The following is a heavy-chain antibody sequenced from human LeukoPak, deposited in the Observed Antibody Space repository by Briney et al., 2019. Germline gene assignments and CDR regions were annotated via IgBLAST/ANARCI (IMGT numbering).Heavy chain of an antibody. CDR1: GFTFSSYW. CDR3: ARTLRLKTPRAFDI. Sequence: GVSLRLSCVVSGFTFSSYWMNWVRQAPGKGLEWVANIHEDGGDKYYVDSVKGRFTISRNNAKNSLYLQMNSLRAEDTAIYYCARTLRLKTPRAFDIWGQGTIVTVSS. J-gene: IGHJ3*02. CDR2: IHEDGGDK. V-gene: IGHV3-7*05. D-gene: IGHD3-3*01.